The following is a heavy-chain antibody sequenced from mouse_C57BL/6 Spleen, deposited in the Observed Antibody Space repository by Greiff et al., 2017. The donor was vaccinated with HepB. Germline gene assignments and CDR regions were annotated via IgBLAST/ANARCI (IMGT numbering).Heavy chain of an antibody. CDR2: IYPGDGDT. CDR3: AREGGYYPYYFDY. Sequence: VQLQQSGAELVKPGASVKISCKASGYAFSSYWMNWVKQRPGKGLEWIGQIYPGDGDTNYNGKFKGKATLTADKSSSTAYMQLSSLTSEDSAVYFCAREGGYYPYYFDYWGQGTTLTVSS. V-gene: IGHV1-80*01. CDR1: GYAFSSYW. D-gene: IGHD2-3*01. J-gene: IGHJ2*01.